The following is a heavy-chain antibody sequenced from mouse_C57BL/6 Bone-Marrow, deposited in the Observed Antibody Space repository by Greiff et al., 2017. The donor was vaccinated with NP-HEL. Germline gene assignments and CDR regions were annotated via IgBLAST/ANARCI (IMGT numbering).Heavy chain of an antibody. J-gene: IGHJ1*03. V-gene: IGHV1-64*01. CDR2: IHPNSGSS. D-gene: IGHD1-1*01. CDR1: GYTFTSYW. Sequence: QVQLQQPGAELVQPGASVKLSCKASGYTFTSYWMHWVKQRPGQGLEWIGMIHPNSGSSNYNEKFKSKATLTVAKSSSTAYMQLSSVTSEDSAVYYCARSITTVVARYFEVWGTGTTVTVAS. CDR3: ARSITTVVARYFEV.